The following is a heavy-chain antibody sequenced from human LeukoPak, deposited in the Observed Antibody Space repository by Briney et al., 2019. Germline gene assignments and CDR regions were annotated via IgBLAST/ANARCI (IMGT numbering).Heavy chain of an antibody. D-gene: IGHD2-2*01. CDR2: ISSSSSYT. Sequence: PGGSLRLSCAASGFTFSDYYMSWIRQAPGKGLEWVSYISSSSSYTNYADSVKGRFTISRDNAKNSLYLQMNSLRAEDTAVYYCAREGCSSTSCYSRAAFDIWAKGQWSPSLQ. V-gene: IGHV3-11*06. CDR1: GFTFSDYY. J-gene: IGHJ3*02. CDR3: AREGCSSTSCYSRAAFDI.